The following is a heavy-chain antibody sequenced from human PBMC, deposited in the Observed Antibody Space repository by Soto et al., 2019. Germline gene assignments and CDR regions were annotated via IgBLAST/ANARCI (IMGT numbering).Heavy chain of an antibody. Sequence: SLRLSCAASGFTFSSYAMHWVRQAPGKGLEWVAVISYDGSNKYYADSVKGRFTISRDNSKNTLYLQMNSLRAEDTAVYYCARDTVVVVPAAMGGMDVWGQGTTVTVSS. D-gene: IGHD2-2*01. V-gene: IGHV3-30-3*01. CDR2: ISYDGSNK. J-gene: IGHJ6*02. CDR3: ARDTVVVVPAAMGGMDV. CDR1: GFTFSSYA.